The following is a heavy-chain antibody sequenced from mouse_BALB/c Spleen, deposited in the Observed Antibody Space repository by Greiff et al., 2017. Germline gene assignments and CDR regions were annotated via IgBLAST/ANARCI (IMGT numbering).Heavy chain of an antibody. V-gene: IGHV5-17*02. CDR1: GFTFSSFG. D-gene: IGHD2-4*01. Sequence: DVMLVESGGGLVQPGGSRKLSCAASGFTFSSFGMHWVRQAPEKGLEWVAYISSGSSTIYYADTVKGRFTISRDNPKNTLFLQMTSLRSEDTAMYYCAIGNDYDVFAYWGQGTLVTVSA. CDR3: AIGNDYDVFAY. J-gene: IGHJ3*01. CDR2: ISSGSSTI.